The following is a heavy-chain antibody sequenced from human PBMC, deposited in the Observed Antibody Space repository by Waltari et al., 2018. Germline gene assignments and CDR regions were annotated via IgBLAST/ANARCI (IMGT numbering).Heavy chain of an antibody. J-gene: IGHJ4*02. CDR2: VSSSSSYI. CDR3: ARFRSRSPNDY. D-gene: IGHD3-10*01. Sequence: EVQLVESGGGLVKPGGSLRLSCAASGFTFSSYSMNWVRQAPGKGLGWGSSVSSSSSYIYYADSVKGRFTISRDNAKNSLYLQMNSLRAEDTAVYYCARFRSRSPNDYWGQGTLVTVSS. CDR1: GFTFSSYS. V-gene: IGHV3-21*01.